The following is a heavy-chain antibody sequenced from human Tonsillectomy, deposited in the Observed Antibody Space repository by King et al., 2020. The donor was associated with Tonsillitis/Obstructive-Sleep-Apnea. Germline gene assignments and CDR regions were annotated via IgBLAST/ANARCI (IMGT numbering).Heavy chain of an antibody. Sequence: VQLQQWGAGLLKPSETLSHTCAVYGGSFSGNYWSWIRQPPGKGLEWIGEINHSGSTKYNSSLKSRVTISVDTSKNQFSLKLSSVTAADTAVYYCARSYTNSSGYFDYWGQGIVVTVSS. CDR3: ARSYTNSSGYFDY. D-gene: IGHD3-22*01. CDR1: GGSFSGNY. J-gene: IGHJ4*02. CDR2: INHSGST. V-gene: IGHV4-34*01.